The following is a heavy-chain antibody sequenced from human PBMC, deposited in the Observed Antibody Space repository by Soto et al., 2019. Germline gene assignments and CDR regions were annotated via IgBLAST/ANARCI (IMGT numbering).Heavy chain of an antibody. J-gene: IGHJ6*02. V-gene: IGHV3-13*01. CDR1: GFTFSSYD. CDR2: XGTAGDT. Sequence: EVQLVESGGGLVQPGGSLRLSCAASGFTFSSYDMHWVRQATGKGLEWVSAXGTAGDTYYPGSVKGRFTISRENAKNSXXXXXXXXXXXXXXXXXXXXXXXXXXXXXXXYGMDVWGQGTTVTVSS. CDR3: XXXXXXXXXXXXXYGMDV.